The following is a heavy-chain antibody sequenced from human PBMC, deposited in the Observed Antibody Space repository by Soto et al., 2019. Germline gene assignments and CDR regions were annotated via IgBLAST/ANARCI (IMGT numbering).Heavy chain of an antibody. J-gene: IGHJ4*02. Sequence: SETLSLTCTVSGGSISSSSYYWGWIRQPPGKGLEWIGSIYYSGSTYYNPSLKSRVTISVDTSKNQFSLKLSSVTAADTAVYYCAVKHDYGDYIYFDYWGQGTLVTVSS. CDR1: GGSISSSSYY. D-gene: IGHD4-17*01. CDR2: IYYSGST. CDR3: AVKHDYGDYIYFDY. V-gene: IGHV4-39*01.